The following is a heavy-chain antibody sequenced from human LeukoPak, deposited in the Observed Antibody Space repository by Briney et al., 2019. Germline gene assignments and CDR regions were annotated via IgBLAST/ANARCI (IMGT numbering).Heavy chain of an antibody. CDR3: ARVLFYGDHRGFDY. J-gene: IGHJ4*02. V-gene: IGHV1-18*01. CDR2: ISAYNGNT. Sequence: ASVKVSCKASGYTCTSYGISWVRQAPGQGLEWMGWISAYNGNTNYAQKLQGRVTLTTDTSTSTAYMELRSLRSDDTAVYYCARVLFYGDHRGFDYWGQGTLVTVSS. CDR1: GYTCTSYG. D-gene: IGHD4-17*01.